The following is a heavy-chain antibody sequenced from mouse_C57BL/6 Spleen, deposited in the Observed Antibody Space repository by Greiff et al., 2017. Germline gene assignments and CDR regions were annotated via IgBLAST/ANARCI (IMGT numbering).Heavy chain of an antibody. CDR1: GYTFTSYW. CDR2: IDPSDSYT. J-gene: IGHJ2*01. Sequence: QVQLQQPGAELVKPGASVKLSCKASGYTFTSYWMQWVKQRPGQGLEWIGEIDPSDSYTNYNQKFKGKATLTVDTSSSTAYMQLSSLTSEDSAVYYCARESPNWDGIDYWGQGTTLTVSS. D-gene: IGHD4-1*01. CDR3: ARESPNWDGIDY. V-gene: IGHV1-50*01.